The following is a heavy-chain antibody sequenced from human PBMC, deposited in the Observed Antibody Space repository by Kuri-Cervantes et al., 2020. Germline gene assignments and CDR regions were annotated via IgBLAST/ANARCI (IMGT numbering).Heavy chain of an antibody. CDR3: ARVRPDYYDSSGLDY. Sequence: GESLKISCAASGFTFSSYGMHWVRQAPGKGLEWVAVISYDGSNKYYADSVKGRFTISRDNSKNTLYLQMNSLRAEDTAVYYCARVRPDYYDSSGLDYWGQGTLVTVSS. V-gene: IGHV3-30*03. D-gene: IGHD3-22*01. CDR2: ISYDGSNK. CDR1: GFTFSSYG. J-gene: IGHJ4*02.